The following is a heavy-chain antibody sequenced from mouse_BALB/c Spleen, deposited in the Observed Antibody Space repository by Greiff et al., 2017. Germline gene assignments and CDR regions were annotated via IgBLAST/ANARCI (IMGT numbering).Heavy chain of an antibody. CDR3: ARGDYDWFAY. V-gene: IGHV1-67*01. CDR1: GYTFTDYA. J-gene: IGHJ2*01. Sequence: VQVVESGPELVRPGVSVKISCKGSGYTFTDYAMHWVKQSHAKSLEWIGVISTYYGNTNYNQKFKGKATMTVDKSSSTAYMELARLTSEDSAIYYCARGDYDWFAYWGQGTTLTVSS. CDR2: ISTYYGNT. D-gene: IGHD2-4*01.